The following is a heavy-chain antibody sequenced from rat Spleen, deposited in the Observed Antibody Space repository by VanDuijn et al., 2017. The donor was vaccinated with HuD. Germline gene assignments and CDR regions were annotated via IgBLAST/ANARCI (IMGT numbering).Heavy chain of an antibody. CDR2: ISYGDSSGHSST. CDR3: ARPTEGIAWFAY. CDR1: GFTFSDYG. Sequence: EVQLVESDGGLVQPGRSLRLSCAASGFTFSDYGMAWVRQAPTKGLEWVATISYGDSSGHSSTYYRDSVKGRFTISRDNAKITLYLQMDSLRSEDTATYYCARPTEGIAWFAYWGQGTLVTVSS. J-gene: IGHJ3*01. V-gene: IGHV5-29*01. D-gene: IGHD1-11*01.